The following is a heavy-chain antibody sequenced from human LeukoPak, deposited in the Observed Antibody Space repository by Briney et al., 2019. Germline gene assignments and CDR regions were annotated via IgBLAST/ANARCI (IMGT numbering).Heavy chain of an antibody. Sequence: KPSETLYLTCTVSGGSISSYYWSWIRQPAGKGLEWIGRIHTSGSTNYNPSLKSRVTMSVDTSKNQFSLKLSSVTAADTAVYYCARERIETVVVPAAIVSDYWGQGTLVTVSS. D-gene: IGHD2-2*01. V-gene: IGHV4-4*07. CDR3: ARERIETVVVPAAIVSDY. CDR1: GGSISSYY. J-gene: IGHJ4*02. CDR2: IHTSGST.